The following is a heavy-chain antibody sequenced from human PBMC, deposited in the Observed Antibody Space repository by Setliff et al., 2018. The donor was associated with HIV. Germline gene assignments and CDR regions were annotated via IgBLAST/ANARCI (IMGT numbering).Heavy chain of an antibody. CDR3: AQAQTSVSGSYYQYLQH. D-gene: IGHD3-10*01. Sequence: PGGSLRLSCAAFGFTFSNYAMTWVRQAPGKGLEWVSSLSGSGGSTYYADSVKGRFTISRDNSKNTLYLRMNSLRAEDTAVYYCAQAQTSVSGSYYQYLQHWGQGTLVTVSS. CDR1: GFTFSNYA. CDR2: LSGSGGST. V-gene: IGHV3-23*01. J-gene: IGHJ1*01.